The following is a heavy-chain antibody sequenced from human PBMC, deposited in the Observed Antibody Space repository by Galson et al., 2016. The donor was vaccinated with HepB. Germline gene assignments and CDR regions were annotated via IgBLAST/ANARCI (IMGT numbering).Heavy chain of an antibody. D-gene: IGHD2-2*01. V-gene: IGHV3-11*01. CDR2: ITFAAGGT. CDR3: AKDMGYCSSPICYGMDV. CDR1: GFDFDNCY. J-gene: IGHJ6*02. Sequence: SLRLSCAASGFDFDNCYMSWIRQAPGKGLESISYITFAAGGTFYADSVKGRFTISRDNAKKTLFLQMNSLRAEDTALYYCAKDMGYCSSPICYGMDVWGQGTTLTVSS.